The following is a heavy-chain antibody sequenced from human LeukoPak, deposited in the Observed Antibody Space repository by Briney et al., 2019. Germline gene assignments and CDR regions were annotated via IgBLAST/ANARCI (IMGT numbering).Heavy chain of an antibody. CDR3: ARHGISSGWYGGYYYFDY. V-gene: IGHV4-34*01. J-gene: IGHJ4*02. CDR2: INHRGST. D-gene: IGHD6-19*01. Sequence: PSETLSLTCAVYGGSLSNYSWRLFRQPAGKGLQWIGEINHRGSTNCNPSLKSRVTISVDTSKNQFSLKLSSVTAADTAVYYCARHGISSGWYGGYYYFDYWGQGTLVTVSS. CDR1: GGSLSNYS.